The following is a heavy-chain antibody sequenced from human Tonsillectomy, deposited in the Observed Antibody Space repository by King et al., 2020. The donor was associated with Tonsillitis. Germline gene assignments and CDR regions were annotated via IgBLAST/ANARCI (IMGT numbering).Heavy chain of an antibody. CDR2: ITNSVEII. Sequence: VQLVESGGGLVQPGGSLRLSCAASAFPFSSYAMNWVRQAPGKGLEWISYITNSVEIIHYVDSVKGRVTISRDNAKNSLYLQMNSLRVDDTAVYYCVRDNMYAFDIWGQGTMVTVSS. J-gene: IGHJ3*02. CDR1: AFPFSSYA. CDR3: VRDNMYAFDI. V-gene: IGHV3-48*01.